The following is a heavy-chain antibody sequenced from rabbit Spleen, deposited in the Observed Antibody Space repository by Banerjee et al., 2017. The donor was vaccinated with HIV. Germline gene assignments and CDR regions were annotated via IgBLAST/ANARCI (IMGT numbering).Heavy chain of an antibody. J-gene: IGHJ2*01. D-gene: IGHD1-1*01. CDR3: ARNYVNAFDP. CDR2: IDTSNGDT. Sequence: QSLEESGGDLVKPEASLTLTCTVSGFSFSSSWICWVRQAPGKGLEWIACIDTSNGDTDYANWPKGRFTISKASSTTVTLQMTSLTVADTATYFCARNYVNAFDPWGPGTLVTVS. CDR1: GFSFSSSW. V-gene: IGHV1S40*01.